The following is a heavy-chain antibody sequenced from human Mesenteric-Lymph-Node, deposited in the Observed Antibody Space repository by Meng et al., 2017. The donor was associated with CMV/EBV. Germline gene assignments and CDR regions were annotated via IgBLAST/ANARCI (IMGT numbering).Heavy chain of an antibody. D-gene: IGHD5-12*01. Sequence: SVFSFSTNWMHWVRQAPGKGLEWVSRINIDGSPTNYATSVLGRFTISRDNSKNMVHLQMNGLRVEDTAVYYCARAFFGAYDTGLLGHWGQGTLVTVSS. CDR2: INIDGSPT. CDR3: ARAFFGAYDTGLLGH. J-gene: IGHJ4*02. V-gene: IGHV3-74*01. CDR1: VFSFSTNW.